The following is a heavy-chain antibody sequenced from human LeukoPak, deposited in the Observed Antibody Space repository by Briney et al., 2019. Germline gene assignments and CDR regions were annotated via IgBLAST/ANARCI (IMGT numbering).Heavy chain of an antibody. J-gene: IGHJ5*02. CDR1: GFTVSSYY. Sequence: GGSLRLSCAVSGFTVSSYYMSWVRQTPGKGLEWVASTSSGSSWIYYADSVRGRFTISRDNAKNLLYLQMNSLRVEDTAIYYCARDAGGRTQREGWFDPWGQGTLVTVSS. CDR2: TSSGSSWI. V-gene: IGHV3-21*06. CDR3: ARDAGGRTQREGWFDP. D-gene: IGHD1-1*01.